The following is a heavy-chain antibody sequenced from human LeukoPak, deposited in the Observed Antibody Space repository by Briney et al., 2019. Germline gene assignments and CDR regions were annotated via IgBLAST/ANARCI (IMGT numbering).Heavy chain of an antibody. CDR1: GFTFSSYA. CDR3: AREYCGGGSCYGMDV. D-gene: IGHD2-15*01. V-gene: IGHV3-30*04. Sequence: PGGSLRLSCAASGFTFSSYAMHWVRQAPGKGLEWVAVISYDGTNKYYADSVKGRFTISRDNSKSTLYLQMNSLRAEDTAVYSCAREYCGGGSCYGMDVWGKGTTVTVSS. CDR2: ISYDGTNK. J-gene: IGHJ6*04.